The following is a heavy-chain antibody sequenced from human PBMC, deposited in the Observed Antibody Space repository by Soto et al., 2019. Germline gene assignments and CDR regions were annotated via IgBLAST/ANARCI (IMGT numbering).Heavy chain of an antibody. D-gene: IGHD6-19*01. Sequence: GGSLRLSCAASGFTFSSYAMSWVRQAPGKGLEWVSAISGSGGSTYYADSVKGRFTISRDNSKNTLYLQMNSLRAEDTAVYYCAKNDGYSSGWYLDYWGQGTLVTVSS. V-gene: IGHV3-23*01. CDR3: AKNDGYSSGWYLDY. CDR2: ISGSGGST. J-gene: IGHJ4*02. CDR1: GFTFSSYA.